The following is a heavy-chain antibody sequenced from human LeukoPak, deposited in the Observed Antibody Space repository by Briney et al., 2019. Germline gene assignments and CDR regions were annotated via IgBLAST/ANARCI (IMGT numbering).Heavy chain of an antibody. CDR1: GFTFSSYA. V-gene: IGHV3-23*01. D-gene: IGHD1-1*01. Sequence: PGGSLRLSCAASGFTFSSYAMSWVRQAPGKGLEWVSVISGSGGITNYADSVKGRFTISRDNSKKTLYLQMNSLRAEDTAVYYCAKREAYNIDYWGQGTLVTVSS. J-gene: IGHJ4*02. CDR2: ISGSGGIT. CDR3: AKREAYNIDY.